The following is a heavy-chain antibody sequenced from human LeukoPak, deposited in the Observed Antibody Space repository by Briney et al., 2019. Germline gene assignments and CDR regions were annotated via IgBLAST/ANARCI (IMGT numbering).Heavy chain of an antibody. CDR3: ARFDLRFLEWLYPPPDQGVDY. D-gene: IGHD3-3*01. V-gene: IGHV1-18*01. CDR2: ISAYNGNT. J-gene: IGHJ4*02. CDR1: GYTFTSYG. Sequence: ASVKVSCKASGYTFTSYGISWVRQAPGQGLEWMGWISAYNGNTNYAQKLQGRVTMTTDTSTSTAYMELRSLRSDDTAVYYCARFDLRFLEWLYPPPDQGVDYWGQRTLVTVSS.